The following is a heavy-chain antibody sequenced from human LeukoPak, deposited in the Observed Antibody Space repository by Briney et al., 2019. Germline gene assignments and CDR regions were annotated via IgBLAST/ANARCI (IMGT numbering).Heavy chain of an antibody. CDR1: GFTFSSYW. CDR2: IKGDGSDS. V-gene: IGHV3-7*04. J-gene: IGHJ4*02. CDR3: ARDLGYYRADY. Sequence: GSLRLSCAASGFTFSSYWMSWVRHAPGKGLEWVANIKGDGSDSHYVDSVRGRFTISRDNAKNSLYLQMNSLRAEDTAVYYCARDLGYYRADYWGQGTLVTVSS. D-gene: IGHD1-26*01.